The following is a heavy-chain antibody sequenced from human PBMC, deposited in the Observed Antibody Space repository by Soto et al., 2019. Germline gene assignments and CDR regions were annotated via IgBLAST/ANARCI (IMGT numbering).Heavy chain of an antibody. CDR3: AKDTARRGYYDFWSGYSPQRWVDYYYYGMDV. V-gene: IGHV3-9*01. CDR2: ISWNSGSI. J-gene: IGHJ6*02. CDR1: GFTFDDYA. Sequence: GGSLRLSCAASGFTFDDYAMHWVRQAPGKGLEWVSGISWNSGSIGYADSVKGRFTISRDNAKNSLYLQMNSLRAEDTALYYCAKDTARRGYYDFWSGYSPQRWVDYYYYGMDVWGQGTTVTVSS. D-gene: IGHD3-3*01.